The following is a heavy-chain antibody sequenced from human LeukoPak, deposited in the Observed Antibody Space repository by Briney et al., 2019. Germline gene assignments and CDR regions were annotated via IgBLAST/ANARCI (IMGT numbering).Heavy chain of an antibody. V-gene: IGHV4-61*02. CDR1: GGSISSGSYY. D-gene: IGHD3-10*01. CDR3: AGIGWYFDL. J-gene: IGHJ2*01. Sequence: RTSQTLSLTCIVSGGSISSGSYYWSWIRQPAGKGLEWIGRIYSTGSTSYNPSHKSRVTISVDTSENQFSLKLSSMTAADTAVYYCAGIGWYFDLWGRGTLVTVSS. CDR2: IYSTGST.